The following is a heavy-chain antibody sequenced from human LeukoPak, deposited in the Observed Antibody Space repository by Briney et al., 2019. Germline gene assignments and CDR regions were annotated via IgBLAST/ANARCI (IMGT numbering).Heavy chain of an antibody. CDR3: ARGRYGWLPFDY. J-gene: IGHJ4*02. Sequence: SETLSLTCTVSGGSMSSYYWSWIRQPPGKGLEWIGYIYYSGSTYYNPSLKSRVTISVDTSKNQFTLNLSSVTAADTAVYYCARGRYGWLPFDYWGQGTLVTVSS. V-gene: IGHV4-59*01. D-gene: IGHD3-16*01. CDR1: GGSMSSYY. CDR2: IYYSGST.